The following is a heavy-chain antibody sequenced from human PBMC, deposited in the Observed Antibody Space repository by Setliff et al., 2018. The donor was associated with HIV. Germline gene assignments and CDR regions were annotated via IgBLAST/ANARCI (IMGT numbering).Heavy chain of an antibody. D-gene: IGHD3-16*01. Sequence: PGESLKISCKGFGCSFGDNWIGWVRQMPGKGLEWMGIIYPDDSATRYSPSFQGQVTISADKSINTAYLRWRSLRASDTAIYFCAKHGFERKSPYNWFDSWGQGTLVTVSS. J-gene: IGHJ5*01. CDR1: GCSFGDNW. CDR3: AKHGFERKSPYNWFDS. CDR2: IYPDDSAT. V-gene: IGHV5-51*01.